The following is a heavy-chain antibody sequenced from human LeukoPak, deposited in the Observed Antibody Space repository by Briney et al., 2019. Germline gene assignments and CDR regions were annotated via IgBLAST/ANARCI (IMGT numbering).Heavy chain of an antibody. CDR2: INPDSGDT. Sequence: GASVKVSCKASGYTFTGYYIHWVRQAPGQGLEWMGRINPDSGDTNYVRKFLGRVTMTRDTSISTAYLDVSSLRPDDTAMYYCARDLTGGIAAAGDWFDPWGQGTLVTVSS. J-gene: IGHJ5*02. CDR3: ARDLTGGIAAAGDWFDP. CDR1: GYTFTGYY. D-gene: IGHD6-13*01. V-gene: IGHV1-2*06.